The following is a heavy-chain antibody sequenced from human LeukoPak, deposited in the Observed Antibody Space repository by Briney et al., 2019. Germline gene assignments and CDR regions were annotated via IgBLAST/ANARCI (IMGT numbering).Heavy chain of an antibody. V-gene: IGHV3-15*01. J-gene: IGHJ4*02. CDR3: TTSLPGAATAVYPFDY. CDR1: GFTFSNAW. CDR2: IMSKAGGGTT. Sequence: NPGGSLRLSCAASGFTFSNAWMSWVRQAPGKGLEWVGRIMSKAGGGTTDYAAPVKGRFTISRDDSETTLYLQMNSLKGDDTAVYYCTTSLPGAATAVYPFDYWGQGTLVTVSS. D-gene: IGHD2-21*02.